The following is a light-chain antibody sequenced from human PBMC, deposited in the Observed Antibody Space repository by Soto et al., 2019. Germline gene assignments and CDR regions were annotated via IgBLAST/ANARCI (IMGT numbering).Light chain of an antibody. J-gene: IGLJ2*01. CDR1: TSDVGGYNY. Sequence: QAVVTQPRSVSRSPGQSVTISCTGTTSDVGGYNYVSWYQHHPAKAPQLMIYDVTKRPSGVPDRFSGSKSGNTASLTISGLQAEDEADYYCSSFAGTYTVFGEGTKLTVL. CDR2: DVT. V-gene: IGLV2-11*01. CDR3: SSFAGTYTV.